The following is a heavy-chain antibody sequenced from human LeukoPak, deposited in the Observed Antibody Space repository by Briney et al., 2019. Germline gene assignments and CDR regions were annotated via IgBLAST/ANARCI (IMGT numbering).Heavy chain of an antibody. Sequence: GGSLRLSCAASGFTFSTYWMSWVRQAPGKGLEWVANIKQDGSEKHYVDSVKGRFTISRDNAKNSLFLQMNSLRAEDTAVYYCARVRCSSNSCFPDYWGQGTLVTVSS. D-gene: IGHD2-2*01. V-gene: IGHV3-7*01. CDR3: ARVRCSSNSCFPDY. J-gene: IGHJ4*02. CDR2: IKQDGSEK. CDR1: GFTFSTYW.